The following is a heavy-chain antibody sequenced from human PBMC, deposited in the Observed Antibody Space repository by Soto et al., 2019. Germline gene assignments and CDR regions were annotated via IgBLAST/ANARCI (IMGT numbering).Heavy chain of an antibody. CDR3: ARGGTKGYCSGGSCYPLRYYFDY. V-gene: IGHV1-2*04. J-gene: IGHJ4*02. Sequence: ALVKVSCKASGYTFTGYYMHWVRQAPGQGLEWMGWINPNSGGTNYAQKFQGWVTMTRDTSISTAYMELSRLRSDDTAVYYCARGGTKGYCSGGSCYPLRYYFDYWGQGTLVTVSS. CDR2: INPNSGGT. CDR1: GYTFTGYY. D-gene: IGHD2-15*01.